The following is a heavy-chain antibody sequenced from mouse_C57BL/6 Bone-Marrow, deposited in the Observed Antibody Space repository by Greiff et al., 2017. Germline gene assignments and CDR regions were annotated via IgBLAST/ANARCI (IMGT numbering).Heavy chain of an antibody. V-gene: IGHV1-19*01. CDR2: INPYNGGT. CDR3: ARYHYGSSSAWFAY. CDR1: GYTFTDYY. J-gene: IGHJ3*01. D-gene: IGHD1-1*01. Sequence: VQLQQSGPVLVKPGASVKMSCKASGYTFTDYYMNWVKQSHGKSLEWIGVINPYNGGTSYNQKFKGKATLTVDKSSSTAYMELNSLTSEDSAVYYCARYHYGSSSAWFAYWGQGTLVTVSA.